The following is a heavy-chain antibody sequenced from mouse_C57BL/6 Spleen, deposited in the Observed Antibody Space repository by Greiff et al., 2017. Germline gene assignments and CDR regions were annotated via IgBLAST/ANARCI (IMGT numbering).Heavy chain of an antibody. D-gene: IGHD2-3*01. V-gene: IGHV2-6-1*01. CDR3: ARHTLLDGYYHYAMDY. J-gene: IGHJ4*01. CDR1: GFSLTSYG. CDR2: IWSDGST. Sequence: QVQLKESGPGLVAPSQSLSITCTVSGFSLTSYGVHWVRQPPGKGLEWLVVIWSDGSTTYNSALKSRLSISKDNSKSQVFLKMNSLQTDDTAMYYCARHTLLDGYYHYAMDYWGQGTSVTVSS.